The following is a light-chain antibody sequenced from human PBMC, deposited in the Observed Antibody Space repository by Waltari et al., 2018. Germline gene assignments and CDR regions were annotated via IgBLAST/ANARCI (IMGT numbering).Light chain of an antibody. CDR2: DAF. J-gene: IGKJ1*01. V-gene: IGKV3-20*01. Sequence: EIVLTQSPGTLSLSPGESVTLSCRASQSVGRSLARYQQKPGQAPRLRIYDAFTRATGIADRFSGSGSGTDFSLTISRLDPEDFAVYYCQMYVRLPATFDQGTKVEIK. CDR3: QMYVRLPAT. CDR1: QSVGRS.